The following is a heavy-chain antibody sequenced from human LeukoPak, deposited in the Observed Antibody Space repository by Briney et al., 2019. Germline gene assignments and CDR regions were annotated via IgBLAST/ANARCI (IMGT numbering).Heavy chain of an antibody. Sequence: GGSLRLSCTASGFTFGDYAMSWFRQAPGKGLEWVGFIRSKAYGGTTEYAASVKGRFTISRDDSKSIAYLQMNSLKTEDTAVYYCTRRMLLWPYDSINSGDHWGQGTLVTVSS. D-gene: IGHD3-22*01. CDR3: TRRMLLWPYDSINSGDH. CDR1: GFTFGDYA. V-gene: IGHV3-49*03. CDR2: IRSKAYGGTT. J-gene: IGHJ4*02.